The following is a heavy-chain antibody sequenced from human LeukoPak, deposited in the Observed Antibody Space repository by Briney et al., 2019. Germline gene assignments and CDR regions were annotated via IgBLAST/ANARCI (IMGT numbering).Heavy chain of an antibody. D-gene: IGHD3-10*01. J-gene: IGHJ4*02. CDR1: GGTFSSYA. CDR2: IIPILGIA. CDR3: ARVPYAGEFGELSSHVFDY. Sequence: SVKVSCKASGGTFSSYAISWVRQAPGQGLEWMGRIIPILGIANYAQKFQGRVTITAGKSTSTAYMELSSLRSEDTAVYYCARVPYAGEFGELSSHVFDYWGQGTLVTVSS. V-gene: IGHV1-69*04.